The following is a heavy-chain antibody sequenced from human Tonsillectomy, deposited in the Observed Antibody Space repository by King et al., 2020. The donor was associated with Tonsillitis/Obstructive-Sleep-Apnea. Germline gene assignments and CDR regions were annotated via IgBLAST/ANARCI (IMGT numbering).Heavy chain of an antibody. V-gene: IGHV5-51*01. CDR2: IYPGDSDI. D-gene: IGHD3-16*02. Sequence: QLVQSGAEVKKPGESLKISCKGSGYRFTSYWIGWVRQMPGKGLEWMGIIYPGDSDIRYSPSFQGQVTISADNSIRTAYLQWSSLKASDTAMYYCAREGGQGVIPNWFDPWGQGTLVTVSS. CDR3: AREGGQGVIPNWFDP. J-gene: IGHJ5*02. CDR1: GYRFTSYW.